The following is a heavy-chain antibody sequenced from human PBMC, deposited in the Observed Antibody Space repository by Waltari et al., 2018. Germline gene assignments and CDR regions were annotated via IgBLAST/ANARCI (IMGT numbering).Heavy chain of an antibody. V-gene: IGHV4-38-2*02. CDR2: IYHSGRP. Sequence: QVQLQESGPGLVKPSETLSLTCAVSGYSISSGYYWGWIRQPPGKGLEWIGSIYHSGRPYYNPSLKSRVTISVDTSKNQFSLKLSSVTAADTAVYYCARESPDFYYYYGMDVWGQGTTVTVSS. CDR3: ARESPDFYYYYGMDV. CDR1: GYSISSGYY. J-gene: IGHJ6*02.